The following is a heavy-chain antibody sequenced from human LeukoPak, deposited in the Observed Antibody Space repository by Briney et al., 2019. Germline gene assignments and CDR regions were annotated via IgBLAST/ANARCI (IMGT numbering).Heavy chain of an antibody. D-gene: IGHD6-25*01. CDR1: GFTFSSYG. J-gene: IGHJ4*02. CDR2: ISYDGSNK. V-gene: IGHV3-30*18. Sequence: GGSLRLSCAASGFTFSSYGMHWVRQAPGKGLEWVAVISYDGSNKYYADSVKGRFTISRDNSKNTLYLQMNSLRAEDTAVYYCAKDRAGEAATDYCGQGTLVTVSS. CDR3: AKDRAGEAATDY.